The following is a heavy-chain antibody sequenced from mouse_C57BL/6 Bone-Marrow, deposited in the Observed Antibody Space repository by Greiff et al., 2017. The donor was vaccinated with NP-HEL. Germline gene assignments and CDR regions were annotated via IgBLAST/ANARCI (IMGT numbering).Heavy chain of an antibody. CDR3: AREDTTVDYVDY. V-gene: IGHV1-76*01. D-gene: IGHD1-1*01. Sequence: VKLQESGAELVRPGASVKLSCKASGYTFTDYYINWVKQRPGQGLEWIARIYPGSGNTYYNEKFKGKATLTAEKSSSTAYMQLSSLTSEDSAGYCCAREDTTVDYVDYWGQGTTLTVSS. CDR2: IYPGSGNT. J-gene: IGHJ2*01. CDR1: GYTFTDYY.